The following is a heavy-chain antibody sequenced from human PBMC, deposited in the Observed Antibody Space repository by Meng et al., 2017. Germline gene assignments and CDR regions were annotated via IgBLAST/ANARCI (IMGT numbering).Heavy chain of an antibody. J-gene: IGHJ6*02. Sequence: ASVKVSCKASGYTFTGYYMHWVRQAPGQGLEWMGRINPNSGGTNYAQKFQGRVTMTRDTSISTAYMELSRLRSDDTAVYYCARDWPYYDSSGYVYYYYGMDVWGQGTTVTGSS. CDR3: ARDWPYYDSSGYVYYYYGMDV. D-gene: IGHD3-22*01. CDR1: GYTFTGYY. CDR2: INPNSGGT. V-gene: IGHV1-2*06.